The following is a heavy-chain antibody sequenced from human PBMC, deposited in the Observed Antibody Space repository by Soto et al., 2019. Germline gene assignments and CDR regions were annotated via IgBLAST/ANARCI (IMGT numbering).Heavy chain of an antibody. D-gene: IGHD1-26*01. Sequence: ASVKVSCKASGYTFTSYGISWVRQAPGQGLEWMGWIRPYNGNTNSAQKLQGRVSMTTDTSTTTAYMDLTSLTSDDTAMYYCARERGELPPDHWGQGTLVTVAS. CDR2: IRPYNGNT. J-gene: IGHJ4*02. CDR3: ARERGELPPDH. V-gene: IGHV1-18*01. CDR1: GYTFTSYG.